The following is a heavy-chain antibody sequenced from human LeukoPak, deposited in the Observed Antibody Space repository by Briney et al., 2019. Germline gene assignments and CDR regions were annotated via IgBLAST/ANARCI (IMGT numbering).Heavy chain of an antibody. J-gene: IGHJ4*02. V-gene: IGHV3-23*01. CDR3: AKSVSSGYYWFDY. Sequence: GGSLRLSCAASGFTFSTYGMHWVRQAPGRGLEWVSSIGESGSYTYYADSVKGRFTVSRDNSESTLYLQVNSLRAEDTAVYYCAKSVSSGYYWFDYWGQGTLVTVSS. CDR2: IGESGSYT. CDR1: GFTFSTYG. D-gene: IGHD3-22*01.